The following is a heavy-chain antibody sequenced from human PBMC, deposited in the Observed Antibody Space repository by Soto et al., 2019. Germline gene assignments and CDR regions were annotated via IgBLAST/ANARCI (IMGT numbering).Heavy chain of an antibody. V-gene: IGHV4-39*01. Sequence: SQTLCITGNVSGGSISSSSYYWGLIRQPPGKGLEWIGSIYYSGSTYYNPSLKSRVTISVDTSKNQFSLKLSSVTAADTAVYYCARHEVFGNWCDPWGQGTLVTVSS. CDR2: IYYSGST. D-gene: IGHD3-3*01. CDR1: GGSISSSSYY. CDR3: ARHEVFGNWCDP. J-gene: IGHJ5*02.